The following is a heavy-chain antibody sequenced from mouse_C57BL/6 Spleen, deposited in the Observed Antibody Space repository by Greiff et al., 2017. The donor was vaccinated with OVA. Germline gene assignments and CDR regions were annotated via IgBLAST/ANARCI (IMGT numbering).Heavy chain of an antibody. V-gene: IGHV1-55*01. J-gene: IGHJ2*01. CDR2: IYPGSGST. CDR1: GYTFTSYW. CDR3: ARDGSNYVFDY. D-gene: IGHD2-5*01. Sequence: VQLQQPGAELVKPGASVKMSCKASGYTFTSYWIPWVQQRPGQGLEWIGDIYPGSGSTNYTAKFKSKATLTVDTSSSTAYMPLSSLTSEASAVYYCARDGSNYVFDYWGQGTTLTVSS.